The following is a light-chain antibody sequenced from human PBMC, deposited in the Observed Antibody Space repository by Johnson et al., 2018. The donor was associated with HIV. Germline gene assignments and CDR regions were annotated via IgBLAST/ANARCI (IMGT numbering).Light chain of an antibody. V-gene: IGLV1-51*02. CDR3: GTWDSSLSSYV. J-gene: IGLJ1*01. Sequence: SVLTQPPSVSAAPGQKVTISCSGSSSNIGNNYVSWYQQLPGTAPKLLIYENNKRPSGIPDRFSGSKSGTSATLGITGLQTGDEADYYCGTWDSSLSSYVFGTGTHVTVL. CDR1: SSNIGNNY. CDR2: ENN.